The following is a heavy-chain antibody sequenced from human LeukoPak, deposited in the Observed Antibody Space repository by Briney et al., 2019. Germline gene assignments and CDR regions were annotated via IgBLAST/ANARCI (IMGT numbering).Heavy chain of an antibody. CDR2: INHSGST. V-gene: IGHV4-34*01. J-gene: IGHJ5*02. CDR3: ARHSNMARGGARRFDP. D-gene: IGHD3-10*01. CDR1: GGSFSGYY. Sequence: SETLSLTCAVYGGSFSGYYWSWIRQPPGKGLEWIGQINHSGSTNYNPSLKSRVTISVDTSKNQFSLKLSSVTAADTAVYYCARHSNMARGGARRFDPWGQGTLVTVSS.